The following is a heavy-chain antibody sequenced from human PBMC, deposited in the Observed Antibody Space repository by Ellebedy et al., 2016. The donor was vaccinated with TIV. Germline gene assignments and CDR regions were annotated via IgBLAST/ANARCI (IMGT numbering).Heavy chain of an antibody. V-gene: IGHV4-38-2*02. J-gene: IGHJ4*02. Sequence: SETLSLXCTVSGYSINSGYYWGWIRQPPGKGLEWIGSIYHSGSTYYNPSLKSRVTISVDTSKNQFSLKLSSVTAADTAVYYCASTIWFGELLTVIDYWGQGTLVTVSS. CDR1: GYSINSGYY. CDR3: ASTIWFGELLTVIDY. CDR2: IYHSGST. D-gene: IGHD3-10*01.